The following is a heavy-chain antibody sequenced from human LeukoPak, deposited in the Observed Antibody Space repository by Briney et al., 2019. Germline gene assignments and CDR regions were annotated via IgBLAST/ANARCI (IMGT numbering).Heavy chain of an antibody. V-gene: IGHV4-38-2*02. CDR1: GYSISSGYY. Sequence: SETLSLTCTVSGYSISSGYYWGWIRQPPGKGLEWIGSIFHSGSTYNNPSLKSRVTISVDTSKNQFSLKLNSVTAADTAVYYCARDRVLRDYMDVWGKGTTVTVSS. CDR3: ARDRVLRDYMDV. J-gene: IGHJ6*03. CDR2: IFHSGST. D-gene: IGHD3-10*01.